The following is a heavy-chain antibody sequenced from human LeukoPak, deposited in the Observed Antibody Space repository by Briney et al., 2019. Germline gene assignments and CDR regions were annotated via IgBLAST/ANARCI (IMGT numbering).Heavy chain of an antibody. V-gene: IGHV4-34*01. J-gene: IGHJ4*02. CDR3: ARQRSSYSRVFDY. CDR2: INHSGST. CDR1: GGSFSGYY. Sequence: SETLSLTCAVYGGSFSGYYWSWIRQPPGKGLEWIGEINHSGSTNCNPSLKSRVTISVDTSKNQFSLKLSSVTAADTAVYYCARQRSSYSRVFDYWGQGTLVTVSS. D-gene: IGHD5-12*01.